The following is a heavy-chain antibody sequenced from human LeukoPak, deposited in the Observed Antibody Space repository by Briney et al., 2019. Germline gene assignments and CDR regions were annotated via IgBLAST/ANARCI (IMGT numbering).Heavy chain of an antibody. Sequence: GASVKVSCKASGYTFTSYGISWVRQAPGQGLEWMGRIIPILGIANYAQKFQGRVTITADKSTSTAYMELNSLRSVDTAVYYCATAENSGPFDYWGQGTLVTVSS. D-gene: IGHD1-1*01. CDR1: GYTFTSYG. V-gene: IGHV1-69*04. J-gene: IGHJ4*02. CDR2: IIPILGIA. CDR3: ATAENSGPFDY.